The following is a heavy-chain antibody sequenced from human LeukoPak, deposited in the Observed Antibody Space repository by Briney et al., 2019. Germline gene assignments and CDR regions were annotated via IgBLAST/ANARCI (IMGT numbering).Heavy chain of an antibody. CDR2: INHSGST. J-gene: IGHJ3*02. V-gene: IGHV4-34*01. Sequence: PSETLSLTCAVYGGSFSGYYWSWIRQPPGKGLEWIGEINHSGSTNYNPSLKSRVTISVDTSKNQFSLKLSSVTAADTAVYYCASRIAVAGGAFDIWGQGTMVTVSS. CDR3: ASRIAVAGGAFDI. CDR1: GGSFSGYY. D-gene: IGHD6-19*01.